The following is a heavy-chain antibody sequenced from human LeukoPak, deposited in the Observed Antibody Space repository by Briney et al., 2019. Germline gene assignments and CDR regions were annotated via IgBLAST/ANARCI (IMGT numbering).Heavy chain of an antibody. Sequence: GGPLRLSCAAPGFTVSSNYMSWVRQAPGRGLEWVSSISSSSRYIYYADSVKGRFTISRDNAKNSLYLQMNSLKVEDTAVYYCARVGYKRNWHSGSAFDLWGQGTMVTVSS. V-gene: IGHV3-21*01. CDR3: ARVGYKRNWHSGSAFDL. CDR1: GFTVSSNY. CDR2: ISSSSRYI. J-gene: IGHJ3*01. D-gene: IGHD2-2*02.